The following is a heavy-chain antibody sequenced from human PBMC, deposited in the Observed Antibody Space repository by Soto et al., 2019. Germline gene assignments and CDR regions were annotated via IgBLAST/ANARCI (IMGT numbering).Heavy chain of an antibody. CDR1: GGSISSGGYY. J-gene: IGHJ4*02. CDR3: ARSASGSYYDYVWGSYRYALFDY. V-gene: IGHV4-31*03. Sequence: SETLSLTCTVSGGSISSGGYYWSWIRQHPGKGLEWIGYIYYSGSTYYNPSLKSRVTISVDTSKNQFSLKLSSVTAADTAVYYCARSASGSYYDYVWGSYRYALFDYWGQGTLVTVSS. D-gene: IGHD3-16*02. CDR2: IYYSGST.